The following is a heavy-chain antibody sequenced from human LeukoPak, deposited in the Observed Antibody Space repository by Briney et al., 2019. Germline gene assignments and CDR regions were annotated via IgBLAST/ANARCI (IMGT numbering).Heavy chain of an antibody. CDR2: ISGGGRST. CDR3: ARERYFDY. Sequence: GGSLRLSCAASGFTFSTCAMSRVRQAPGKGLEWVSTISGGGRSTDYADSVKGHFTISRDNSKNTLYLQMNSLRAEDTAVYYCARERYFDYWGQGTLVTVSS. CDR1: GFTFSTCA. V-gene: IGHV3-23*01. J-gene: IGHJ4*02.